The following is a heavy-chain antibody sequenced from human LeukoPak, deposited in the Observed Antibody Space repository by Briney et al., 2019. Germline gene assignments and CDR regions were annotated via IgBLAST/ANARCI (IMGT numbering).Heavy chain of an antibody. Sequence: GASVKVSCNASGYTFTCYYKHWVRQAPAQGLEWMGRINPNSGGANYAQKVQGRVTMTRDTSISTAYMELSRLRSDDTAVYYCAIQHPTVGATGNYWGQGTLVTVSS. V-gene: IGHV1-2*06. CDR3: AIQHPTVGATGNY. CDR2: INPNSGGA. CDR1: GYTFTCYY. D-gene: IGHD1-26*01. J-gene: IGHJ4*02.